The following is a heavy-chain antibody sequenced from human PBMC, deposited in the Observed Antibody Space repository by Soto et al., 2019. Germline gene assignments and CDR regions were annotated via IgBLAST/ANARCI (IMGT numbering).Heavy chain of an antibody. J-gene: IGHJ4*02. D-gene: IGHD3-16*01. Sequence: GGSLRLSCAASGFTFSSYAMNWVRQAPGKGLEWVSSIAGSTYYADSVKGRFTISRDNSKNTLYLQMDSLRVEDTAVYYCTRDPSMITFGIGAYWGQGTLVTVSS. CDR3: TRDPSMITFGIGAY. CDR2: IAGST. CDR1: GFTFSSYA. V-gene: IGHV3-23*01.